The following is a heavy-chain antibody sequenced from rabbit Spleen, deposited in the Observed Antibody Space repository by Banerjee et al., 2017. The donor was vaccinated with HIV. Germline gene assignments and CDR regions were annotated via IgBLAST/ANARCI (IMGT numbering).Heavy chain of an antibody. J-gene: IGHJ3*01. CDR3: AGNRLSGWGTALGL. D-gene: IGHD4-1*01. CDR2: IDSGSSGFT. Sequence: QSLEESGGDLVKPGASLTLTCTASGFSFSSNYYMCWVRQPPGKGLEWIACIDSGSSGFTYFASWAKGRFTISKTSSTTVTLQMTSLTAADTATYFCAGNRLSGWGTALGLWGQGTLVTVS. CDR1: GFSFSSNYY. V-gene: IGHV1S40*01.